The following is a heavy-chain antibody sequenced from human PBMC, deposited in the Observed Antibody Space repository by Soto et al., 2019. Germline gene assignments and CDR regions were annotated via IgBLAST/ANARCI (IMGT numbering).Heavy chain of an antibody. CDR3: ARSDTLGYYFDY. CDR1: GGSISSYY. CDR2: IYYSGST. Sequence: SETLSLTCTVSGGSISSYYCSWIRQPPGKGLERIGYIYYSGSTNYNPSLKSRVTISVDTSKNQFSLKLSSVTAADTAVYYCARSDTLGYYFDYWGQGTLVTVSS. J-gene: IGHJ4*02. V-gene: IGHV4-59*01. D-gene: IGHD3-16*01.